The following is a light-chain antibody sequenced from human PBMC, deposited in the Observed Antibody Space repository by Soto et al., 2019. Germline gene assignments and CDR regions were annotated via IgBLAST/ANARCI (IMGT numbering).Light chain of an antibody. CDR1: SSDVGGYNY. CDR2: EVS. V-gene: IGLV2-14*01. CDR3: SSYTSSSTPL. J-gene: IGLJ2*01. Sequence: QSALTQPASVSGSPGQSITISCTGTSSDVGGYNYVSWYQHHPGRAPKLMIYEVSNRPSGVSHRFSGSKSGNTASLTISGLQAEDEADYYCSSYTSSSTPLFGGGTQLTVL.